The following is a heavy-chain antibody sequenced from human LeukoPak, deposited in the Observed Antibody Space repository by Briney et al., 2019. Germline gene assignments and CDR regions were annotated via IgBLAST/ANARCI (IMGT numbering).Heavy chain of an antibody. Sequence: GGSLSLSCAASGFTFSSYGMHWVRQAPGKGLEWVAFIRYDGSNKYYADSVKGRFTISRDNSKNTLYLQMNSLRAEDTAVYYCATLEGIAVDGTGWFDLWGQGTQVTVSS. CDR2: IRYDGSNK. CDR1: GFTFSSYG. J-gene: IGHJ5*02. V-gene: IGHV3-30*02. D-gene: IGHD6-19*01. CDR3: ATLEGIAVDGTGWFDL.